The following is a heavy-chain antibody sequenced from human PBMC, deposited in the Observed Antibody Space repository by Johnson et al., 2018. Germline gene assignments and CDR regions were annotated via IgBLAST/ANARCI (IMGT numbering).Heavy chain of an antibody. Sequence: VQLVQSGGALVQPGGSLRLSCAASGFTVSTSYMSWVRQAPGKGLEWVSVIYNGDSTYYADSVKGRFTISRDNSKNTLYLQMNSLGAEDTAVYYCARDKVAGHYYYRDVWGKGTTVTVSS. CDR1: GFTVSTSY. CDR2: IYNGDST. V-gene: IGHV3-66*02. J-gene: IGHJ6*03. CDR3: ARDKVAGHYYYRDV. D-gene: IGHD6-19*01.